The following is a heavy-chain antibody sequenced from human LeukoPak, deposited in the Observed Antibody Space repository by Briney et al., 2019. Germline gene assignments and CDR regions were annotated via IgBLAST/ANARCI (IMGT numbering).Heavy chain of an antibody. D-gene: IGHD1-26*01. CDR3: ARAPGSPWDYYFDY. V-gene: IGHV3-33*08. CDR1: GFTFSSYA. J-gene: IGHJ4*02. CDR2: IWYDGSNK. Sequence: PGRSLRLSCAASGFTFSSYAMHWVRQAPGKGLEWVAVIWYDGSNKYSADSVKGRFTISRDNSRNTLYLQMNSLRAEDTAVYYCARAPGSPWDYYFDYWGQGTLVTVSS.